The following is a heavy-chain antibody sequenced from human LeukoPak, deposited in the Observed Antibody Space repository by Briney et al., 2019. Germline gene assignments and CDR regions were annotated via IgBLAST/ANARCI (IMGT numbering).Heavy chain of an antibody. CDR2: ISGSGGST. Sequence: GGSLRLSCAASGFAFSGYAMSWVRQAPGKGLEWVSAISGSGGSTYYADSVKGRFTISRDNSKNTLYLQMNSLRAEDTAVYYCAKDPCSSTSCYNDYWGQGTLVTVSS. CDR1: GFAFSGYA. D-gene: IGHD2-2*01. CDR3: AKDPCSSTSCYNDY. V-gene: IGHV3-23*01. J-gene: IGHJ4*02.